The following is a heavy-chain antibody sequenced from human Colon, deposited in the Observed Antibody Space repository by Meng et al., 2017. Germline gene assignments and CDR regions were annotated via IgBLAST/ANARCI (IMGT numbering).Heavy chain of an antibody. CDR1: GGSVSSTSCY. J-gene: IGHJ4*02. CDR3: ARGRGSYSSIDF. Sequence: ELAGPSLVRPSESLSLTCTLTGGSVSSTSCYWSWIRQTPGKGLEWIGYVYYTGIANYNPSLKSRVTISVDTSKNHFSLNLTSVTAADTAVYYCARGRGSYSSIDFWGQGTLVTVSS. CDR2: VYYTGIA. D-gene: IGHD1-26*01. V-gene: IGHV4-61*03.